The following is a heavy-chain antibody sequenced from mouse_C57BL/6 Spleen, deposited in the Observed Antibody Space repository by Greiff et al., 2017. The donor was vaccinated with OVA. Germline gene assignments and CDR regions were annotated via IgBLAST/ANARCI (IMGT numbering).Heavy chain of an antibody. V-gene: IGHV1-26*01. J-gene: IGHJ4*01. Sequence: EVQLQHSGPELVKPGASVKISCKASGYTFTDYYMNWVKQSHGKSLEWIGDINHNNGGNSYNQKFKGKATLTVDKSSSTAYMERRSLTSEDSAVYYCARSIYYDYYYYAMDYEGQGTSGTASS. CDR2: INHNNGGN. CDR3: ARSIYYDYYYYAMDY. D-gene: IGHD2-4*01. CDR1: GYTFTDYY.